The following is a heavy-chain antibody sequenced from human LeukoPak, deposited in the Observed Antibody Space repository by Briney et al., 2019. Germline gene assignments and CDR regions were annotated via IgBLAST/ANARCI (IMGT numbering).Heavy chain of an antibody. J-gene: IGHJ4*02. V-gene: IGHV5-51*01. Sequence: GESLRISCKGSGYNFPTYWIGWVRQMPGKGLEWMGFIYPGDSDTKYSPSFQGQVSISVDESISTASLQWSSLKASDTAMYYCVRTYDRSGHYYPDYWGQGTLVTVSS. CDR2: IYPGDSDT. CDR1: GYNFPTYW. D-gene: IGHD3-22*01. CDR3: VRTYDRSGHYYPDY.